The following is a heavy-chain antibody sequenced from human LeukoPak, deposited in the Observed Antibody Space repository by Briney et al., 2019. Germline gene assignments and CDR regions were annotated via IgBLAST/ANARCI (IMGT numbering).Heavy chain of an antibody. CDR2: ISSSSSTI. V-gene: IGHV3-48*04. D-gene: IGHD4-17*01. CDR1: GFTFSSYS. CDR3: ARENGD. J-gene: IGHJ4*02. Sequence: PGGSLRLSCAASGFTFSSYSMNWVRQAPGKGLEWVSYISSSSSTIYYAGSVKGRFTISRDNAKNSLYLQMNSLRAEDTAVYYCARENGDWGQGTLVTVSS.